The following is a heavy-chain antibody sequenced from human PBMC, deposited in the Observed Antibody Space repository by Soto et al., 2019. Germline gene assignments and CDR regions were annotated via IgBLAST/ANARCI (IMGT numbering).Heavy chain of an antibody. CDR1: GFTFYNYA. CDR3: AKDPNGDYVGAFEM. CDR2: ISRSGGRI. D-gene: IGHD4-17*01. J-gene: IGHJ3*02. Sequence: LRLSCATSGFTFYNYAMSWVRQAPGEGLEWVSGISRSGGRIYYADSVKGRFTISRDESTLSLQMDSLRAEDTAVYYCAKDPNGDYVGAFEMWGRGTMVTVSS. V-gene: IGHV3-23*01.